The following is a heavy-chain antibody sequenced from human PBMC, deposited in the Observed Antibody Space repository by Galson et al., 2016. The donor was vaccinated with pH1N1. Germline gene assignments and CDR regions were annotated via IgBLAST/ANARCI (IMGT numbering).Heavy chain of an antibody. CDR3: ARGSYRCSCGSCYFDS. CDR1: GYTFASYA. J-gene: IGHJ4*02. V-gene: IGHV7-4-1*02. Sequence: SVKVSCKASGYTFASYAINWVRQVPGQGLEWMGWIHTTTGDPSYGQGFTGRFVFSLDTSVTTAYLQISSLKTEDAAVYYCARGSYRCSCGSCYFDSWGQGTLVTVSS. CDR2: IHTTTGDP. D-gene: IGHD2-15*01.